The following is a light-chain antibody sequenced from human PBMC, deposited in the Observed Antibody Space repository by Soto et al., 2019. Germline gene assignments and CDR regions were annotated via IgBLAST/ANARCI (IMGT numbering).Light chain of an antibody. Sequence: QSALTQPPSASGSPGQSVTISCTGTSSDVGGHNYVSWYQQHPGKAPKLMIYEVSKLPSGVPDRFSGSKSGNTASLTVSGLQAEDEAEYYCSSYTGSSSLVFGGGTKLTVL. CDR2: EVS. CDR1: SSDVGGHNY. J-gene: IGLJ3*02. CDR3: SSYTGSSSLV. V-gene: IGLV2-8*01.